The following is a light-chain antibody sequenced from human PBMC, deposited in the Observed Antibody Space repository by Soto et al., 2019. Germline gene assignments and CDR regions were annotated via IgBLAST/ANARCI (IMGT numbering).Light chain of an antibody. CDR3: GTWDSSLSAYV. J-gene: IGLJ1*01. CDR1: SSNIGKNY. Sequence: VLTQPPSVSAAPGQKVTISCSGSSSNIGKNYVSWYQQLPGTAPKLLIYDNNKRPSGIPDRFSGSKSGTSATLGITGLQTGDEADYYCGTWDSSLSAYVFGTGTKVTVL. V-gene: IGLV1-51*01. CDR2: DNN.